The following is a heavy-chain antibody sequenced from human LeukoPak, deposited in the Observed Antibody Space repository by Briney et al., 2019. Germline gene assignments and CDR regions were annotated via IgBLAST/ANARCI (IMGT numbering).Heavy chain of an antibody. D-gene: IGHD3-16*01. J-gene: IGHJ4*02. CDR1: GYTFTGYY. CDR3: ASSPANGDL. CDR2: IKPNSGGT. V-gene: IGHV1-2*02. Sequence: ASVKVSCKASGYTFTGYYMHWVRQAPGQGLEWRGWIKPNSGGTNYAQKFQGTVTMTRDTSISTAFMELSRLRTDDTTVYYCASSPANGDLWGQGNLVTVSS.